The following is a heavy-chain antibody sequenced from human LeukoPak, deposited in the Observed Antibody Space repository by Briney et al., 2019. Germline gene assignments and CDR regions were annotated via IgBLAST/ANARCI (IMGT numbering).Heavy chain of an antibody. Sequence: GSLRLSCAASGFTFSNYWMSWVRQPPGKGLEWIGSIYYSGSTYYNPSLKSRVTISVDTSKNQFSLKLSSVTAADTAVYYCARGWSDYDPRFDPWGQGTLVTVSS. CDR1: GFTFSNYW. D-gene: IGHD3-3*01. CDR3: ARGWSDYDPRFDP. J-gene: IGHJ5*02. CDR2: IYYSGST. V-gene: IGHV4-39*01.